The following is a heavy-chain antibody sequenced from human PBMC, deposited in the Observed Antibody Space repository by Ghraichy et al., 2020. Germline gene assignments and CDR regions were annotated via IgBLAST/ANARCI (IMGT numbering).Heavy chain of an antibody. V-gene: IGHV3-74*01. D-gene: IGHD3-10*01. CDR3: ARAGTDYYGSGSYPYYFDY. J-gene: IGHJ4*02. Sequence: GGSLRLSCAASGFTFSSYWMHWVRQAPGKGLVWVSRINSDGSSTSYADSVKGRFTISRDNAKNTLYLQMNSLRAEDTAVYYCARAGTDYYGSGSYPYYFDYWGQGTLVTVSS. CDR1: GFTFSSYW. CDR2: INSDGSST.